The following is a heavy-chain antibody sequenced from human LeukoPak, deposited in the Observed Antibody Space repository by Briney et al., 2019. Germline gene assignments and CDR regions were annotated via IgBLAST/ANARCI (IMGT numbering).Heavy chain of an antibody. D-gene: IGHD4-17*01. V-gene: IGHV3-30*03. CDR2: ISYDGSNK. CDR3: ATSPDSVTKGY. CDR1: GFTFSSCG. Sequence: PGGSLRLSCAASGFTFSSCGMNWVRQAPGKGLEWVAVISYDGSNKYYADSVKGRFTISRDNSKNTLYLQMNSLRAEDTAVYYCATSPDSVTKGYWGQGTLVTVSS. J-gene: IGHJ4*02.